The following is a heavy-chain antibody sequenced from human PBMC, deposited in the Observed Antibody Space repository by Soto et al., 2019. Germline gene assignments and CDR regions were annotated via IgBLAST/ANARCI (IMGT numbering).Heavy chain of an antibody. Sequence: PSETLSLTCAVYGGSFSGYYWSWIRQPPGKGLEWIGEINHSGSTNYNPSLKSRVTISVDTSKNQFSLKLSSVTAADTAVYYCAMVYSGYDRDYYYYYMDVWGKGTTVT. D-gene: IGHD5-12*01. CDR3: AMVYSGYDRDYYYYYMDV. CDR2: INHSGST. J-gene: IGHJ6*03. V-gene: IGHV4-34*01. CDR1: GGSFSGYY.